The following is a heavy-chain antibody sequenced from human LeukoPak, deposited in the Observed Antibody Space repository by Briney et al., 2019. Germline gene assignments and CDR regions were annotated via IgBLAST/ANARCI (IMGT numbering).Heavy chain of an antibody. CDR1: GGSISSYY. J-gene: IGHJ5*02. D-gene: IGHD3-10*01. Sequence: PSETLSLTCTVSGGSISSYYWSWIRQPPGKGLEWIGCIYYSGSTNYNPSLKSRVTISVDTSKNQFSLKLSSVTAADTAVYYCARVLSLWFGELLHPHEWWFDPWGQGTLVTVSS. CDR3: ARVLSLWFGELLHPHEWWFDP. V-gene: IGHV4-59*01. CDR2: IYYSGST.